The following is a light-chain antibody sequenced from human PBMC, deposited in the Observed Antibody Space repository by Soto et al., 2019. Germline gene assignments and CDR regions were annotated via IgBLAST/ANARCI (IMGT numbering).Light chain of an antibody. CDR2: DAS. CDR3: QQYNNWPPWT. Sequence: EIVLTQSPGILSLSPGERATLSCRASQSVSSYLAWYQQKPGQAPRLLIYDASNRATGIPARFSGSGSGTDFTLTISSLEPEDFAVYYCQQYNNWPPWTFGQGTKVDIK. J-gene: IGKJ1*01. CDR1: QSVSSY. V-gene: IGKV3-11*01.